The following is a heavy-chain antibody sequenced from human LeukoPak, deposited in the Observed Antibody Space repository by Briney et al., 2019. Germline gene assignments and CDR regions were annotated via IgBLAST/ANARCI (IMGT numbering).Heavy chain of an antibody. CDR2: IYWDDEK. V-gene: IGHV2-5*02. D-gene: IGHD1-26*01. CDR1: GFSLSTTRVG. CDR3: AHTTPLGGTQYSFDY. Sequence: SGPTLVNPTQTLTLTCTFSGFSLSTTRVGVAWTRQPPGKALEWLALIYWDDEKPYSPSLKSSLTITKDTSKNQVVLTMTNMGPVDTATYYCAHTTPLGGTQYSFDYWGQGTLVTVSS. J-gene: IGHJ4*02.